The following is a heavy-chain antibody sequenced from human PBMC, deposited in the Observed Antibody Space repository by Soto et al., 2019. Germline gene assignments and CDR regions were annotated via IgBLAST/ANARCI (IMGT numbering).Heavy chain of an antibody. Sequence: ASVKVSCLASGYTFTSYAIHWVRQAPGQRLEWTGWINAGNGNTKYSQKFQGRVTITRDTSASTAYMELSSLRSEDTDVYYCARDDYSNWFDPWGQGTLVTVSS. CDR1: GYTFTSYA. CDR3: ARDDYSNWFDP. D-gene: IGHD4-4*01. CDR2: INAGNGNT. J-gene: IGHJ5*02. V-gene: IGHV1-3*01.